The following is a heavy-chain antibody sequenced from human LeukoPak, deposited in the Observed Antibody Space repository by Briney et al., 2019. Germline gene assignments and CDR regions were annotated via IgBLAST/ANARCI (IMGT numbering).Heavy chain of an antibody. CDR2: ISSSSSYI. CDR3: ARAVAGTMDFDY. CDR1: GFTVSSNY. D-gene: IGHD6-19*01. Sequence: PGGSLRLSCAASGFTVSSNYMNWVRQAPGKGLEWVSSISSSSSYIYYADSVKGRFTISRDNAKNSLYLQMNSLRAEDTAMYYCARAVAGTMDFDYWGQGTLVTVSS. V-gene: IGHV3-21*01. J-gene: IGHJ4*02.